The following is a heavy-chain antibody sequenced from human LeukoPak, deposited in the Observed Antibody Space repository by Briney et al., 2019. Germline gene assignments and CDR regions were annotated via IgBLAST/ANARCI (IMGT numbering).Heavy chain of an antibody. D-gene: IGHD3-10*01. Sequence: GASVKVSCKASGYTFTSYGISWVRQAPGQGLEWMGWISAYNGNTNYAQELQGRVTMTTDTSTSTAYMELRSLRSDDTAVYYCARDPHVTMVRGVDHAFDIWGQGTMVTVSS. CDR2: ISAYNGNT. V-gene: IGHV1-18*01. J-gene: IGHJ3*02. CDR3: ARDPHVTMVRGVDHAFDI. CDR1: GYTFTSYG.